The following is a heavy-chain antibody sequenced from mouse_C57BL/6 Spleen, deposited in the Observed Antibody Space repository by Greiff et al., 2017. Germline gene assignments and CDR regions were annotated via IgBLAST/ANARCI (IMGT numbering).Heavy chain of an antibody. D-gene: IGHD1-2*01. CDR1: GYTFTSYW. CDR2: IDPSDSYT. J-gene: IGHJ2*01. Sequence: QVQLQQPGAELVMPGASVKLSCKASGYTFTSYWMHWVKQRPGQGLEWIGEIDPSDSYTNYNQKFKGKSTLTVDKSSSTAYMQLSRLTSEDSAVYYCARRLWDYFDYWGQGTTLTVSS. CDR3: ARRLWDYFDY. V-gene: IGHV1-69*01.